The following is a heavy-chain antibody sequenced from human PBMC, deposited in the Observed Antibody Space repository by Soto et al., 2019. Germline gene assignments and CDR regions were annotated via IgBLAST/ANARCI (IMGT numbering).Heavy chain of an antibody. CDR1: GFTFSNAW. Sequence: GGSLRLSCAASGFTFSNAWMSWVRQAPGKGLEWVGRIKSKTDGGTTDYAAPVKGRFTISRDDSKNTLYLQMNSLKTEDTAVYYCTTDAPVLRYFDWLLPPDKIDYWGQGTLVTVSS. J-gene: IGHJ4*02. V-gene: IGHV3-15*01. CDR3: TTDAPVLRYFDWLLPPDKIDY. CDR2: IKSKTDGGTT. D-gene: IGHD3-9*01.